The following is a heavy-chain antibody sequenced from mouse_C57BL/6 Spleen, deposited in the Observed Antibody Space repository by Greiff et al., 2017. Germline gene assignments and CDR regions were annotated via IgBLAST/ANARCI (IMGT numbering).Heavy chain of an antibody. CDR3: THYGSIFDY. J-gene: IGHJ2*01. V-gene: IGHV14-4*01. CDR2: IDPENGDT. Sequence: VQLQQSGAELVRPGASVKLSCTASGFNIKDDYMHWVKQRPEQGLEWIGWIDPENGDTEYASKFQGKATITADTSSNTAYLQLSSLTSEDTAVYYCTHYGSIFDYWGQGTTLTVSS. D-gene: IGHD1-1*01. CDR1: GFNIKDDY.